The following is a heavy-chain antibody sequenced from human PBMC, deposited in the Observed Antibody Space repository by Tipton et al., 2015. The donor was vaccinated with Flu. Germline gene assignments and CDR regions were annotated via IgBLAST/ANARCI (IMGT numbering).Heavy chain of an antibody. J-gene: IGHJ4*02. CDR2: FHYTGGT. CDR3: ARDIRSYGSGSYSH. CDR1: GGSVSSTSYY. V-gene: IGHV4-39*07. Sequence: TLSLTCAVSGGSVSSTSYYWGWIHQPPGKGLEWIGSFHYTGGTYYNPSLKSRLTISVDTSKNQFSLKVSSVTAADTAVYFCARDIRSYGSGSYSHWGQGTLVSVSS. D-gene: IGHD3-10*01.